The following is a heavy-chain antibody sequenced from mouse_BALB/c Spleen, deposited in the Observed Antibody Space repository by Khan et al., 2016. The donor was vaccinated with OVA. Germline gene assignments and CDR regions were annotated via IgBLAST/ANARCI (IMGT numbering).Heavy chain of an antibody. CDR1: GFSLSNYG. CDR2: IWAGGST. D-gene: IGHD1-3*01. J-gene: IGHJ3*01. CDR3: ARAFYNGAWFAY. V-gene: IGHV2-9*02. Sequence: QVQLKESGPGLVAPSQTLSITCTVSGFSLSNYGVHWVRQPPGKGLEWLGVIWAGGSTNHNSALMSRLSISKDDSKSQVFLQMNSLQTYDTAMYYCARAFYNGAWFAYWGQGTLVTVS.